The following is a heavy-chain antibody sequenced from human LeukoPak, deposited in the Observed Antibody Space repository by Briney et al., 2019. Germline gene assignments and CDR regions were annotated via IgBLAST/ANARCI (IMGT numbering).Heavy chain of an antibody. Sequence: SQTLSLTCTVSGGSISSGGYYWSWIRQPPGKGLEWIGYIYHSGSTYYNPSLKSRVTISVDRSKNQFSLKLSSVTAADTAVYYCAIPGDPSYYYYYGMDVWGQGTTVTVSS. D-gene: IGHD3-16*01. J-gene: IGHJ6*02. V-gene: IGHV4-30-2*01. CDR1: GGSISSGGYY. CDR2: IYHSGST. CDR3: AIPGDPSYYYYYGMDV.